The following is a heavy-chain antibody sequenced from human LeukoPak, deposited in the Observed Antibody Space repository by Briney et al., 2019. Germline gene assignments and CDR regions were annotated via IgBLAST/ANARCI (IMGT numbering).Heavy chain of an antibody. J-gene: IGHJ4*02. CDR1: GGSINTGSYY. V-gene: IGHV4-39*07. CDR2: IYYSGST. Sequence: PSETLSLTCTVSGGSINTGSYYWGWVRQPPGKGLEWIGTIYYSGSTYYNPSFKSRVTVSLDTSRNQFSLKLSSVTAADTAVYYCATDKGPYDYWGQGTLVTVSS. CDR3: ATDKGPYDY.